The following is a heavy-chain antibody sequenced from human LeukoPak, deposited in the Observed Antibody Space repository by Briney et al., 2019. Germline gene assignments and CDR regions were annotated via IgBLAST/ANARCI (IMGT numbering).Heavy chain of an antibody. CDR1: GYTFTSYY. D-gene: IGHD1-14*01. CDR2: ISPSGGST. V-gene: IGHV1-46*01. CDR3: ARGTFPTKDFDY. J-gene: IGHJ4*02. Sequence: GTSVKVSCKASGYTFTSYYMHWVRQAPGQGLEWMGIISPSGGSTSYAQKFQGRVTMTRDTSTSTVYMELSSLRSEDTAVYYCARGTFPTKDFDYWGQGTLVTVSS.